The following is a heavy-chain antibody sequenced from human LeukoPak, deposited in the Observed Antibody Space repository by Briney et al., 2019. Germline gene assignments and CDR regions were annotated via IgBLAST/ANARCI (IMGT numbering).Heavy chain of an antibody. CDR3: ARGKNYGDYEGNWFDP. J-gene: IGHJ5*02. V-gene: IGHV3-9*01. CDR1: GFTFDDYA. Sequence: PGGSLRLSCAASGFTFDDYAMHWVRQAPGKGLEWVSGISWNSGSIGYADSVKGRFTISRDNAKNSLYLQVNSLRAEDTAVYYCARGKNYGDYEGNWFDPWGQGTLVTVSS. D-gene: IGHD4-17*01. CDR2: ISWNSGSI.